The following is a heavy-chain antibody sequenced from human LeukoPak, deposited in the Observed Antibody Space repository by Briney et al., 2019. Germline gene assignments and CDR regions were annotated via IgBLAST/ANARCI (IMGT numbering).Heavy chain of an antibody. CDR3: ARVPRGNRNAFDI. V-gene: IGHV3-53*01. Sequence: GGSLRPSCAASGFTVSSNYMSWVRQAPGKGLEWVSVIYSGGSTYYADSVKGRFTISRDNSKNTLYLQMNSLRAEDTAVYYCARVPRGNRNAFDIWGQGTMVTVSS. CDR2: IYSGGST. J-gene: IGHJ3*02. CDR1: GFTVSSNY.